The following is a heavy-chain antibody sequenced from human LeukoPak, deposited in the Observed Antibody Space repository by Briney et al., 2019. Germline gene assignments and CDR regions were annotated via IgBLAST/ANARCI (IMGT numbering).Heavy chain of an antibody. Sequence: GSLRLSCAASGFTFSSYSMNWVRQAPGKGLEWVSGINWNGGSTGYADSVKGRFTISRDNAKNSLYLQMNSLRAEDTALYYCASGGYYDSSGYPRYMDVWGKGTTVTVSS. D-gene: IGHD3-22*01. J-gene: IGHJ6*03. CDR1: GFTFSSYS. CDR3: ASGGYYDSSGYPRYMDV. V-gene: IGHV3-20*04. CDR2: INWNGGST.